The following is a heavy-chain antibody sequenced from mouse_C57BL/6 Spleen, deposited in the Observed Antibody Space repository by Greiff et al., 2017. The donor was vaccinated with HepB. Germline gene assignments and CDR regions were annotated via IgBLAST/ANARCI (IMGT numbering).Heavy chain of an antibody. V-gene: IGHV1-80*01. D-gene: IGHD1-1*01. CDR3: ARGYYYGSHWYFDV. CDR1: GYAFSSYW. CDR2: LYPGDGDT. Sequence: VQLQQSGAELVKPGASVKISCKASGYAFSSYWMNWVKQRPGKGLEWIGQLYPGDGDTNYNGKFKGKATLTADKSSSTAYMQLSSLTSEDSAVYFCARGYYYGSHWYFDVWGTGTTVTVSS. J-gene: IGHJ1*03.